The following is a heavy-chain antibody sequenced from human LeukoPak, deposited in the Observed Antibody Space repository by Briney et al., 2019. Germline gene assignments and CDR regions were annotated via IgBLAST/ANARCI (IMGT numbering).Heavy chain of an antibody. CDR3: AKDIRSRSGYLIDY. D-gene: IGHD3-3*01. Sequence: PGRSLRLSCAASGFTFSSYGMHWVRQAPGKGLEWVAVISYDGSNKYYADSVKGRFTISRDNSKNTLYLQMNSLRAEDTAVYYCAKDIRSRSGYLIDYWGQGTLVTVSS. CDR2: ISYDGSNK. CDR1: GFTFSSYG. J-gene: IGHJ4*02. V-gene: IGHV3-30*18.